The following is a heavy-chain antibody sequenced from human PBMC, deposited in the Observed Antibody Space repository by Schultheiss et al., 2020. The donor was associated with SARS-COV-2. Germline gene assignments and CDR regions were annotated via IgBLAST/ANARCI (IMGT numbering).Heavy chain of an antibody. CDR1: GGSISSGGYY. D-gene: IGHD2-15*01. V-gene: IGHV4-61*08. J-gene: IGHJ4*02. CDR2: IYYSGST. CDR3: ARGACSGGSCYLYYFDY. Sequence: SETLSLTCTVSGGSISSGGYYWSWIRQPPGKGLEWIGYIYYSGSTNYNPSLKSRVTISVDTSKNQFSLKLSSVTAADTAVYYCARGACSGGSCYLYYFDYWGQGTLVTVSS.